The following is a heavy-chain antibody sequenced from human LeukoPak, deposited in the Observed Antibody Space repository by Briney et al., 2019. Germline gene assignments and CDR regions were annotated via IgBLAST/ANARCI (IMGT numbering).Heavy chain of an antibody. J-gene: IGHJ4*02. CDR1: GASISRYS. V-gene: IGHV4-59*12. Sequence: PSETLSLTCTVSGASISRYSWSWIRQPPGKGLEWIGYIYYSGTTYYNPSLKSRITMSLDTSKNQFSLKLSSVTAADTAVYYCARGRPRPVDYWGQGTLVTVSS. D-gene: IGHD6-6*01. CDR3: ARGRPRPVDY. CDR2: IYYSGTT.